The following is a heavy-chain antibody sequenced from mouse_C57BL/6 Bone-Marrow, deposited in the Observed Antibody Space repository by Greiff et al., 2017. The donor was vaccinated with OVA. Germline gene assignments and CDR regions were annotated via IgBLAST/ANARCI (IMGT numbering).Heavy chain of an antibody. J-gene: IGHJ4*01. V-gene: IGHV5-15*01. D-gene: IGHD2-3*01. CDR3: ARHERWMDY. Sequence: EVKLVESGGGLVQPGGSLKLSCAASGFTFSDYGMAWVRQAPRKGPEWVAFISNLAYSIYYADTVTGRFTIARENAKNTLYLEMSSLRSEDTAMYYCARHERWMDYWGQGTSVTVSS. CDR2: ISNLAYSI. CDR1: GFTFSDYG.